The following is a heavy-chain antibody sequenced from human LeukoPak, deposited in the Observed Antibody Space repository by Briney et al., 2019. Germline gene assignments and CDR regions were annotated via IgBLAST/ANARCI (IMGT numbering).Heavy chain of an antibody. D-gene: IGHD3-10*01. CDR1: GFIFHDYD. CDR2: ITWDSGRI. CDR3: AKDLDASGRQNDYYYYGMDV. V-gene: IGHV3-9*01. Sequence: PGGSLRLSCAASGFIFHDYDMLWVRQAPGKGLEWVAGITWDSGRIGYADSVKGRFTVSRDNAQNSLYLQMNSLRPEDTALYYCAKDLDASGRQNDYYYYGMDVWGQGTTVTVSS. J-gene: IGHJ6*02.